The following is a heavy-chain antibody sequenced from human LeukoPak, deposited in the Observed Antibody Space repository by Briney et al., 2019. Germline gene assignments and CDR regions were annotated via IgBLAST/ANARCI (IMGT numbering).Heavy chain of an antibody. D-gene: IGHD2-21*02. Sequence: GGSLRLTCAASGFTFSSHEMNWVRQAPGKGLEWVSYISSSGSAIHYADSVKGRITISRDNPKNLVFLQMNSLRAEDTALYYCARERYCGGDCYNDAFDIWGQGTMVTVSS. CDR3: ARERYCGGDCYNDAFDI. CDR1: GFTFSSHE. J-gene: IGHJ3*02. CDR2: ISSSGSAI. V-gene: IGHV3-48*03.